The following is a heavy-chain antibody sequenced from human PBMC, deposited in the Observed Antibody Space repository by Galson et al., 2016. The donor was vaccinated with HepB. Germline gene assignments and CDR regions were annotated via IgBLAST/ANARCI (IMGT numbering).Heavy chain of an antibody. V-gene: IGHV3-23*01. D-gene: IGHD2-21*02. CDR3: ANSWGGDPIDY. CDR1: GFAFSTYA. CDR2: ISGSGGTT. Sequence: SLRLSCAASGFAFSTYAMRWVRQAPGKELEWVSSISGSGGTTYFADSVKGRFTISRDNSKNTLYLQMNSLRAEDTAVYYCANSWGGDPIDYCGQGILVTVSS. J-gene: IGHJ4*02.